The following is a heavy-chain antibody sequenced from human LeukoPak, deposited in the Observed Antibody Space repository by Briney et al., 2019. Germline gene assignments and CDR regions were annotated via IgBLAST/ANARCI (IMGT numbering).Heavy chain of an antibody. J-gene: IGHJ5*02. Sequence: GASVKVSCKASGYTFTSYGISWVRQAPGQGLEWMGWISAYNGNTNYAQKLQGRVTMTTDTSTSTAYMELRSLRSDDTAVYYCARVGKLRYFDWLSARNWFDPWGQGTLVTVSS. CDR1: GYTFTSYG. D-gene: IGHD3-9*01. CDR3: ARVGKLRYFDWLSARNWFDP. CDR2: ISAYNGNT. V-gene: IGHV1-18*01.